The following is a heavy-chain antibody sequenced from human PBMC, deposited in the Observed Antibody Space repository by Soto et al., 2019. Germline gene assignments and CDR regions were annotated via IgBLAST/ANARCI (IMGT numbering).Heavy chain of an antibody. Sequence: ASVKISCKASGYTFTGHYIHWVRQAPEQGPEWMGEIGPESGATRYAQKFQGRVTMTRDMSITTVYMELNNLSPDDTAVYYCGRGRSGQIVVFYWGEGTQVTVSS. CDR1: GYTFTGHY. CDR2: IGPESGAT. D-gene: IGHD5-12*01. CDR3: GRGRSGQIVVFY. V-gene: IGHV1-2*02. J-gene: IGHJ4*02.